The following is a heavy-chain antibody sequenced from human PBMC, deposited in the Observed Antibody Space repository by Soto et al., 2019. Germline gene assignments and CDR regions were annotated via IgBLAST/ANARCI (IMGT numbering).Heavy chain of an antibody. CDR1: GYTFTSYA. CDR3: ARDLGVGAASDY. D-gene: IGHD1-26*01. CDR2: INAGNGNT. Sequence: QVQLVQSGAEVKKPGASVKVSCKASGYTFTSYAMHWVRQAPGQRLEWMGWINAGNGNTKYSQKFQGRVTITRDTSASTAYMELSSLRSEVTAVYYCARDLGVGAASDYWGLGTLVTVSS. V-gene: IGHV1-3*01. J-gene: IGHJ4*02.